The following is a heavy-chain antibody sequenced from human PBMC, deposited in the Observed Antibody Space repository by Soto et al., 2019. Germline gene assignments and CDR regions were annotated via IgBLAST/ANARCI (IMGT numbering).Heavy chain of an antibody. J-gene: IGHJ6*02. CDR2: IYYSGST. Sequence: SETLSLTCTVSGGSISSSSYYWGWIRQPPGKGLEWIGSIYYSGSTYYNPSLKSRVTISVDTSKNQFSLKLSSVTAADTAVYYCARPIAAAGFGMDVWGQGTTVTVSS. CDR1: GGSISSSSYY. CDR3: ARPIAAAGFGMDV. D-gene: IGHD6-13*01. V-gene: IGHV4-39*01.